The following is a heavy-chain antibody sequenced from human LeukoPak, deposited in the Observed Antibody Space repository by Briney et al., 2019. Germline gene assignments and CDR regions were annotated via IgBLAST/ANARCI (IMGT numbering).Heavy chain of an antibody. CDR2: INLNSGGT. CDR3: ARDEGYCSSASCSAELDY. CDR1: GCTFTDYY. D-gene: IGHD2-2*01. J-gene: IGHJ4*02. V-gene: IGHV1-2*02. Sequence: AVQVSRQASGCTFTDYYIHWVRQAPAQGLAWMGWINLNSGGTHNAQKYQGRVTMTRDTSISTAYMQLSRLRSDDTAVYYSARDEGYCSSASCSAELDYWGQGTLVTASS.